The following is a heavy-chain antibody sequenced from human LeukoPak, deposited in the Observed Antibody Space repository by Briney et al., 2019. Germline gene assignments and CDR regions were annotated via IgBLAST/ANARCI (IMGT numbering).Heavy chain of an antibody. D-gene: IGHD3-22*01. CDR3: ASLSSGYPIN. Sequence: PGGSLRLSCAASGFTFSSYAMSWVRQAPGKGLEWVSVIYSGGSTYYADSVKGRFTISRDNSKNTLYLQMNSLRAEDTAVYYCASLSSGYPINWGQGTLVTVSS. CDR2: IYSGGST. V-gene: IGHV3-53*01. J-gene: IGHJ4*02. CDR1: GFTFSSYA.